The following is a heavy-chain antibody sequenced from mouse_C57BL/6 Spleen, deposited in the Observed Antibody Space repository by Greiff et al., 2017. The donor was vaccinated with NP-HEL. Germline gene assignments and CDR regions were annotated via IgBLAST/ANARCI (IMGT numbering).Heavy chain of an antibody. V-gene: IGHV5-17*01. Sequence: EVKLVESGGGLVKPGGSLKLSCAASGFTFSDYGMHWVRQAPEKGLEWVAYISSGSSTIYYADTVKGRFTISRDNAKNTLFLQMTSLRSEDTAMYYCARRDYGSSPYYAMDYWGQGTSVTVSS. CDR1: GFTFSDYG. CDR2: ISSGSSTI. D-gene: IGHD1-1*01. CDR3: ARRDYGSSPYYAMDY. J-gene: IGHJ4*01.